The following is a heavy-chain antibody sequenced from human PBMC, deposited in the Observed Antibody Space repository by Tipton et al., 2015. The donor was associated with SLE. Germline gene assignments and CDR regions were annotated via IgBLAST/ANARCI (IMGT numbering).Heavy chain of an antibody. V-gene: IGHV4-34*01. CDR2: INHSGST. Sequence: AGLVKPSETLSLTCAVYGGSFSGYYWSWIRQPPGKGLEWIGEINHSGSTNYNPSLKSRVTISVDTSKNQFSLKLTSVTAADTAVYYCAREINEGVPDAFDIWGQGTMVTVSS. CDR3: AREINEGVPDAFDI. D-gene: IGHD1-1*01. J-gene: IGHJ3*02. CDR1: GGSFSGYY.